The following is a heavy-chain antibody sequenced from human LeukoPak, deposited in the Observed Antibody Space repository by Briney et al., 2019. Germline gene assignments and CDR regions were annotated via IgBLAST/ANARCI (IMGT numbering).Heavy chain of an antibody. Sequence: SETLSLTCTVSGGSISSYYWSWIRQPPGKGLEWIGYVYYSGTTNYNPSLKSRVTISVDTSKNQFSLKLSSVTAADTAVYYCAREGWGYYFDFWGQGTLVTVSS. D-gene: IGHD7-27*01. J-gene: IGHJ4*02. V-gene: IGHV4-59*01. CDR3: AREGWGYYFDF. CDR2: VYYSGTT. CDR1: GGSISSYY.